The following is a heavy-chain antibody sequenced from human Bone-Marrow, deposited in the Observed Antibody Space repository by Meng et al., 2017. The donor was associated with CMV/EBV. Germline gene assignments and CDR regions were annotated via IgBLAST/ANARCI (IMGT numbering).Heavy chain of an antibody. D-gene: IGHD6-13*01. Sequence: SQTLSLTCTVSGGSISSYYWSWIRQPPGKGLEWIGYIYHSGYTNYNPSLKSRVTISVDTSKNQFSLKLSSVTAADTAVYYCARVTGYSNNRHGRAFDIWGQGTMVTVSS. J-gene: IGHJ3*02. CDR3: ARVTGYSNNRHGRAFDI. CDR1: GGSISSYY. V-gene: IGHV4-59*01. CDR2: IYHSGYT.